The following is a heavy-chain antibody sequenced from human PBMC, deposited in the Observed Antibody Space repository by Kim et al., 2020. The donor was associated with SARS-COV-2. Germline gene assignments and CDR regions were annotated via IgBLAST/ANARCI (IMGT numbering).Heavy chain of an antibody. J-gene: IGHJ4*02. CDR1: GGSISSYY. CDR3: ARLNDYDSSGSVDY. D-gene: IGHD3-22*01. CDR2: IYYSGST. V-gene: IGHV4-59*08. Sequence: SETLSLTCTVSGGSISSYYWSWIRQPPGKGLEWIGYIYYSGSTNYNPSLKSRVTISVDTSKNQFSLKLSSVTAADTAVYYCARLNDYDSSGSVDYWGQGTLVTVSS.